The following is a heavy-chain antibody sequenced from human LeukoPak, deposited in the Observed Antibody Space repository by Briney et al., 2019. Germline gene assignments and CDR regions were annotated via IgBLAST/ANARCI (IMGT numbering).Heavy chain of an antibody. CDR2: IYTSGST. J-gene: IGHJ2*01. CDR3: ARPRVYSNYWYFDL. Sequence: PSETLSLTCTVSGGSISSYYWSWIRQPPGKGLEWIGYIYTSGSTNYNPSLKSRVTISVDTSKNQFSLKLSSVTAADTAVYYCARPRVYSNYWYFDLWGRGTLVTVSS. D-gene: IGHD4-11*01. V-gene: IGHV4-4*09. CDR1: GGSISSYY.